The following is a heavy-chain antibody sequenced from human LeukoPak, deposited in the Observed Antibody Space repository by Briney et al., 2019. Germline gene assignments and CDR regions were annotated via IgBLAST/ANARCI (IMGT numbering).Heavy chain of an antibody. CDR1: GGSISSYY. CDR3: VRDGVILAPGSWLDP. CDR2: IYTSGST. D-gene: IGHD1-26*01. V-gene: IGHV4-4*07. J-gene: IGHJ5*02. Sequence: SETLSLTCTVSGGSISSYYRSWIRQPAGKGLEWIGRIYTSGSTNYNPSLKSRVTMSVDTSKNQFSLKLSSVTAADTAVYYCVRDGVILAPGSWLDPWGQGTLVTVSS.